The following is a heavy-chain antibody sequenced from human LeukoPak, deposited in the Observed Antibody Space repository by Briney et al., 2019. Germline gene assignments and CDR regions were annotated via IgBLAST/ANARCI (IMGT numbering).Heavy chain of an antibody. D-gene: IGHD2-2*01. Sequence: SVKVSCKASGGTFSSYAISWVRQAPGQGLEWMGGIIPIFGTANYAQKFQGRVTITADESTSTAYMELSSLRSEDTAVYYCASPGDCSSTSCHKPDYYYMDVWGKGTTVTVSS. CDR3: ASPGDCSSTSCHKPDYYYMDV. V-gene: IGHV1-69*01. CDR1: GGTFSSYA. J-gene: IGHJ6*03. CDR2: IIPIFGTA.